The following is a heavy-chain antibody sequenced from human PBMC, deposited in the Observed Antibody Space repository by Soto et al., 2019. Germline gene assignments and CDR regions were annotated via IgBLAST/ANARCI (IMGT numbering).Heavy chain of an antibody. V-gene: IGHV1-69*06. Sequence: GASVKVSCKASGGTFSSYAISWVRQAHGQGLEWMGGIIPIFGTANYAQKFQGRVTITADKSTSTAYMELSSLRSEDTAVYYCARGTLRFLEWLSRPYYYYYGMDVWGQGTTVTVSS. D-gene: IGHD3-3*01. CDR2: IIPIFGTA. CDR1: GGTFSSYA. CDR3: ARGTLRFLEWLSRPYYYYYGMDV. J-gene: IGHJ6*02.